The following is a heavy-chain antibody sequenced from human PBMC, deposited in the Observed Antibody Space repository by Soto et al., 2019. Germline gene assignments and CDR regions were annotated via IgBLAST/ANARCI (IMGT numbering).Heavy chain of an antibody. Sequence: GESLKISCKGSGYSFTSYWIGWVRQMPGKGLEWMGIIYPGDSNTRYSPSLQGQVTISVDKSISTAYLQWSSLKASDTAMYYCARAGYSSSWYGTYYYFDYWGQGTQVTVSS. J-gene: IGHJ4*02. CDR1: GYSFTSYW. V-gene: IGHV5-51*01. CDR2: IYPGDSNT. D-gene: IGHD6-13*01. CDR3: ARAGYSSSWYGTYYYFDY.